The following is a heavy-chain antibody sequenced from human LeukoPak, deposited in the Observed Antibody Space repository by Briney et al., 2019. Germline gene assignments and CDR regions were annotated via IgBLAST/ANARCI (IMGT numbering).Heavy chain of an antibody. Sequence: ASVKVSCKASGYTFTSYGISWVRPAPGQGLEWMGWISAYNGNTNYAQKLQGRVTMTTDTSTSTAYMELRSLRSDDTAVYYCARDAFPSGSYSAADYWGQGTLVTVSS. CDR3: ARDAFPSGSYSAADY. V-gene: IGHV1-18*01. CDR1: GYTFTSYG. CDR2: ISAYNGNT. D-gene: IGHD1-26*01. J-gene: IGHJ4*02.